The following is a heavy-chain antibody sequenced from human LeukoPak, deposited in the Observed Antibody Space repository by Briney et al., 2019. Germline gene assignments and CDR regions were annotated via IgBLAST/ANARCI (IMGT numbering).Heavy chain of an antibody. CDR3: AKGSARLYYDFWSGYLTYFDY. V-gene: IGHV3-30*04. J-gene: IGHJ4*02. Sequence: GGSLRLSCAASGFTFSSYAMHWVRQAPGKGLEWVAVISYDGSNKYYADSVKGRFTISRDNSKNTLYLQMNSLRAEDTAVYYCAKGSARLYYDFWSGYLTYFDYWGQGTLVTVSS. CDR2: ISYDGSNK. D-gene: IGHD3-3*01. CDR1: GFTFSSYA.